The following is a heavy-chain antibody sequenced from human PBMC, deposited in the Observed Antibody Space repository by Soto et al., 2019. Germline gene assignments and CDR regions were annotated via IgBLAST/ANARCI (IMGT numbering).Heavy chain of an antibody. J-gene: IGHJ4*02. CDR1: GFTFSSYA. Sequence: EVQLLESGGGLVQPGGSLRLSCAASGFTFSSYAMSWVRQAPGKGLEWVSYISSSAGTISYADSVKGRFAISRDNAKNSLYLQMNSLRAEDTAVYYCARAMYSSKTDFDYWGQGTLVTVSS. D-gene: IGHD6-13*01. CDR3: ARAMYSSKTDFDY. CDR2: ISSSAGTI. V-gene: IGHV3-48*04.